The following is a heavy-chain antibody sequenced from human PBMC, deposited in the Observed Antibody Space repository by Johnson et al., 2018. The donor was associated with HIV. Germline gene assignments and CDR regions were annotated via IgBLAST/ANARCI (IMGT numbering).Heavy chain of an antibody. D-gene: IGHD6-25*01. V-gene: IGHV3-20*04. J-gene: IGHJ3*02. CDR3: ARAWYSSAACDI. CDR2: INWNGGST. Sequence: VQLVDSGGGVVRPGGSLRLSCAASGFTFDDYGMSWVRQAPGKGLEWVSGINWNGGSTGYADSVKGRFTISRDNAKNSLYLQMNILRAEDTALYYGARAWYSSAACDIWGQGTMVTVSS. CDR1: GFTFDDYG.